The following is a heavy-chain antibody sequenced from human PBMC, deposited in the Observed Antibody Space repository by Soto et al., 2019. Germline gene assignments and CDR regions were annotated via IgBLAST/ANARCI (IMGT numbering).Heavy chain of an antibody. CDR1: GFSLSTSGMC. J-gene: IGHJ4*02. CDR3: ARAPAPYDILTGCYFDY. CDR2: IDWDDDK. Sequence: SGPTLVNPTQTLTLTCTFSGFSLSTSGMCVSWIRQPPGKALEWLALIDWDDDKYYSTSLKTRLTISKDTSKNQVVLTMTNMDPVDTATYYCARAPAPYDILTGCYFDYWGQGTLVTVS. V-gene: IGHV2-70*01. D-gene: IGHD3-9*01.